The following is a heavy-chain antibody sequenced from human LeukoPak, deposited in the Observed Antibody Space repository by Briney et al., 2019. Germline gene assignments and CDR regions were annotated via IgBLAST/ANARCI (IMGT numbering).Heavy chain of an antibody. V-gene: IGHV4-38-2*02. CDR1: GYSISSGYY. CDR3: AREGPRGYNSSSSGFDY. CDR2: IYHSGST. Sequence: SETLSLTCTVSGYSISSGYYWGWIRQPPGKGLEWIGSIYHSGSTYYNPSLKSRVTISVDRSKNQFSLKLSSVTAADTAVYYCAREGPRGYNSSSSGFDYWGQGTLVTVSS. J-gene: IGHJ4*02. D-gene: IGHD6-6*01.